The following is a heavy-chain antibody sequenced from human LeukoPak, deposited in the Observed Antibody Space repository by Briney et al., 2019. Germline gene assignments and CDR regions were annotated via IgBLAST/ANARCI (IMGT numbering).Heavy chain of an antibody. CDR1: GGSFSGYY. Sequence: SETLSLTCAVYGGSFSGYYWSWIRQPPGKGLEWIGEINHSGSTNYNPSLKSRVTMSLDKSSNQFSLKLTSMTAADTAVYYCAKDIGSSTPRDYWGQGTLVTVSS. CDR2: INHSGST. V-gene: IGHV4-34*01. CDR3: AKDIGSSTPRDY. D-gene: IGHD6-13*01. J-gene: IGHJ4*02.